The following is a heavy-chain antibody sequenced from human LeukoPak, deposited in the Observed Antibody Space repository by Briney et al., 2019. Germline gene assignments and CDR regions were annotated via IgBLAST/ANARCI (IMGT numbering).Heavy chain of an antibody. Sequence: GGSLRLSCTASGFSFSNYDMNWVRQTPGKGLEWVSSISITSRYIYYADSAKGRFTVSRDNARASLYLQMNDLRAEDTARYHCARGGYTMVRADPFDIWGQGTMVTVSS. J-gene: IGHJ3*02. V-gene: IGHV3-21*01. CDR1: GFSFSNYD. CDR3: ARGGYTMVRADPFDI. CDR2: ISITSRYI. D-gene: IGHD2-15*01.